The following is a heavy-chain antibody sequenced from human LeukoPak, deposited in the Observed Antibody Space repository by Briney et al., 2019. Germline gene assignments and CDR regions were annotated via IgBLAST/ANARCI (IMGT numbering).Heavy chain of an antibody. D-gene: IGHD3-10*01. CDR3: ARENRITMVRGVIGYYYYYYGMDV. CDR2: ISAYKGNT. J-gene: IGHJ6*02. CDR1: GYTFTSYG. V-gene: IGHV1-18*01. Sequence: ASVKVSCKASGYTFTSYGISWVRQAPGQGLEWMGWISAYKGNTNYAQKLQGRVTMTTDTSTSTAYMELRSLRSDDTAVYYCARENRITMVRGVIGYYYYYYGMDVWGQGTTVTVSS.